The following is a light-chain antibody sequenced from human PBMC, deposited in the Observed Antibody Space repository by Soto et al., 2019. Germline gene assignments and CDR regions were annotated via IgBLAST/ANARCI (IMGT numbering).Light chain of an antibody. CDR2: WAS. CDR1: QSVLYSSNNLNY. V-gene: IGKV4-1*01. CDR3: QKYNSAPWT. Sequence: DIVMTQSPDSLAVSLGERATINCKSSQSVLYSSNNLNYLAWYQKKPGQPPKLLIYWASTRQSGVPGRFSGSGSGTDFTLTISSLQAEDVAVYYCQKYNSAPWTFGQGTKVEIK. J-gene: IGKJ1*01.